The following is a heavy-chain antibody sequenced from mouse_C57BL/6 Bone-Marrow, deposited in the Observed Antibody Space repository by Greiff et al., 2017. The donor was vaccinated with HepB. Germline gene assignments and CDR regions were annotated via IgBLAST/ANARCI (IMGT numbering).Heavy chain of an antibody. CDR2: IYPGGGYT. CDR3: ERGPYYFDY. J-gene: IGHJ2*01. CDR1: GNTFTNYW. V-gene: IGHV1-63*01. Sequence: QVQLQQSGAELVRPGTSVKMSCKASGNTFTNYWIGWAKQRPGHGLERIGDIYPGGGYTNYNEKFKGKATLTADKSSSTAYMQFSSLTSEVSAIYYCERGPYYFDYWCKGTTRTGS.